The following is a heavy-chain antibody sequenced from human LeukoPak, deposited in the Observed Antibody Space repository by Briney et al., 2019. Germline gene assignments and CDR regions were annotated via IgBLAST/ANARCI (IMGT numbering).Heavy chain of an antibody. D-gene: IGHD2-2*01. J-gene: IGHJ5*02. CDR3: ARGQVPAARGYNWFDP. CDR1: GWSFNDHY. V-gene: IGHV4-34*01. CDR2: INARGGT. Sequence: PSETLSLTCAVYGWSFNDHYWNWIRQPPGKGLEWIGEINARGGTNFNPSLKSRVTISVDSSKNQFSLPLRSMIAADTAVYYCARGQVPAARGYNWFDPWGQGTLVTVSS.